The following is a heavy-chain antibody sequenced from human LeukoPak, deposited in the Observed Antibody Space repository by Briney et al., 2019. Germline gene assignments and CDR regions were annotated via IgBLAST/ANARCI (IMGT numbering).Heavy chain of an antibody. CDR1: GYTFTTSY. CDR3: ARTRGYGYVDY. J-gene: IGHJ4*02. D-gene: IGHD2-15*01. V-gene: IGHV1-46*01. CDR2: ISSGDGTT. Sequence: GASVKVSCKASGYTFTTSYMHWVRQAPGQGLEWMGIISSGDGTTNYAQKFQDRVTMRTDTSASTVYLDLSSLRSEDTAVYYCARTRGYGYVDYWGQGTLATVSS.